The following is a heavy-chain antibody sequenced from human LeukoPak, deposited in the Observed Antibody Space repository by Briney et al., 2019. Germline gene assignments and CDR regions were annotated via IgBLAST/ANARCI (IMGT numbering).Heavy chain of an antibody. CDR1: GYTFTGYY. Sequence: ASVKVSCKASGYTFTGYYMHWVRQAPGQGLEWMGWINPNSGGTNYAQKFQGRVTMTRDTSISTDYMELSRLRSDATAVYYCARDRGGSYFWFDPWGQGTLVTVSS. J-gene: IGHJ5*02. D-gene: IGHD1-26*01. CDR2: INPNSGGT. CDR3: ARDRGGSYFWFDP. V-gene: IGHV1-2*02.